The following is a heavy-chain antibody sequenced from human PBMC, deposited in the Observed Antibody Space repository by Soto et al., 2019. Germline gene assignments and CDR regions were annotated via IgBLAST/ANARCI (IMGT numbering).Heavy chain of an antibody. CDR2: IIPILGIS. CDR1: GGTFSSYT. CDR3: LNIPHY. Sequence: HVQLVQSGAEVKKPGSSVKVSCMASGGTFSSYTITWERQAPGQGLEWMGRIIPILGISNYAQKFQGRVTITADKSTGTAYMELISMRSEDTAVYYCLNIPHYCGLGTLVTVSS. J-gene: IGHJ4*02. V-gene: IGHV1-69*02.